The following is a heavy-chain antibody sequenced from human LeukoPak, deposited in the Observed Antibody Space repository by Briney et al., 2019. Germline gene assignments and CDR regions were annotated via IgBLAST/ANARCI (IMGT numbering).Heavy chain of an antibody. CDR2: IYYSGST. J-gene: IGHJ4*02. CDR3: ARGSGAMVRGVIIDY. CDR1: GGSISSYY. D-gene: IGHD3-10*01. V-gene: IGHV4-59*01. Sequence: SETLSLTCTVSGGSISSYYWSWIRQPPGKGLEWIGYIYYSGSTNYNPSLRSRVTISVDTSKNQFSLKLSSVTAADTAVYYCARGSGAMVRGVIIDYRGQGTLVTVSS.